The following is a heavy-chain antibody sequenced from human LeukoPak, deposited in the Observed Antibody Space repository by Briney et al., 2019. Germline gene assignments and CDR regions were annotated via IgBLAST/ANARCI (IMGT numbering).Heavy chain of an antibody. CDR2: ISYDGSNK. CDR3: AKEFLRMVRGVISYYYGMDV. V-gene: IGHV3-30*18. J-gene: IGHJ6*04. CDR1: GFTFSSYG. D-gene: IGHD3-10*01. Sequence: GGSLRLSCAASGFTFSSYGMHWVRQAPGKGLEWVAVISYDGSNKYYADSVKGRFTISRDNSKNTLYLQMNSQRAEDTAVYYCAKEFLRMVRGVISYYYGMDVWGKGTTVTVSS.